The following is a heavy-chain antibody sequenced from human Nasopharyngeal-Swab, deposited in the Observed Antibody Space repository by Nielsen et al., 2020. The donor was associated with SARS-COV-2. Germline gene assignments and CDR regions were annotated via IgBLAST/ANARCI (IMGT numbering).Heavy chain of an antibody. J-gene: IGHJ5*02. CDR2: IDKKANNYAT. Sequence: GGSLRLSCAGSGFIFGDCAIHWVRQSSAKGLEWVAHIDKKANNYATEYAASVKGRFTISGDDSSNMAYLQMNRLNTEDTAVYYCTRDNGTYNWFDPWGQGALVTVSS. V-gene: IGHV3-73*01. CDR3: TRDNGTYNWFDP. CDR1: GFIFGDCA. D-gene: IGHD3-10*01.